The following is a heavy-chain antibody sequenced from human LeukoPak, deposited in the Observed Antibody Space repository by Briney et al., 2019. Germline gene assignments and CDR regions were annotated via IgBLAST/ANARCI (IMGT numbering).Heavy chain of an antibody. CDR1: GFTFSNYG. CDR2: MQYDGSNK. Sequence: GGSLRLSCAASGFTFSNYGMHWVRQAPGKGLEWVAFMQYDGSNKFYADSVKGRFTISRDNSKNTLYLQMNSLRAEDTAVYYCARDAGSSSWYFDYWGQGTLVTVSS. CDR3: ARDAGSSSWYFDY. V-gene: IGHV3-30*02. J-gene: IGHJ4*02. D-gene: IGHD6-13*01.